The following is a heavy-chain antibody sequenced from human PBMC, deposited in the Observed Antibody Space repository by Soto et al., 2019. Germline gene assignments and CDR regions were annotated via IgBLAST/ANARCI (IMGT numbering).Heavy chain of an antibody. CDR2: IYWDDDE. V-gene: IGHV2-5*02. J-gene: IGHJ4*02. CDR3: AHSRNLITEDAQVGDFDY. D-gene: IGHD1-26*01. CDR1: GFSLTTDGEG. Sequence: QITLKESGPTLVNSTQTLTLTCSFSGFSLTTDGEGVGWVRQSPGEALEWLALIYWDDDERYSPSLKPRLTITKDISRNQVVLVMTNMEPVDTGTYFCAHSRNLITEDAQVGDFDYWGQGT.